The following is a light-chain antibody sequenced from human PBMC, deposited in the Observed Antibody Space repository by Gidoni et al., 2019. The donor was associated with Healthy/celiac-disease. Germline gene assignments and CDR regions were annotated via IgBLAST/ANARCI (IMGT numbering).Light chain of an antibody. Sequence: SSELTQHPAVSVALGQTLRITCQGDSLRSYYASWYQQKPGQAPVLVIYGKNNRPSGIPDRFSGSSSGNTASLTITGAQAEDEADYYCNSRDSSGNHWVFGGGTKLTVL. CDR3: NSRDSSGNHWV. V-gene: IGLV3-19*01. CDR2: GKN. CDR1: SLRSYY. J-gene: IGLJ3*02.